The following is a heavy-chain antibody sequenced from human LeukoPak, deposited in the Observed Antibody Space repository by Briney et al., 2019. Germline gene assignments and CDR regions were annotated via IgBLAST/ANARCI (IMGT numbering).Heavy chain of an antibody. Sequence: ASVKVSCKASGYPFTSYNINWVRQATGQGLEWMGWMNTNSGNTGYLQNFQGRVTMTRDTSINTAYMELSSLMSEDTAVYYCARGLPKAVFGVVIEDWGQGTLVTVSS. CDR2: MNTNSGNT. CDR1: GYPFTSYN. CDR3: ARGLPKAVFGVVIED. V-gene: IGHV1-8*01. J-gene: IGHJ4*02. D-gene: IGHD3-3*01.